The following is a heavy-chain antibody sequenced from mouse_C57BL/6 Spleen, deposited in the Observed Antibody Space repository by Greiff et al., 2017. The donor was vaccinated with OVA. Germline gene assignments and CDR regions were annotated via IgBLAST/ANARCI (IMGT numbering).Heavy chain of an antibody. D-gene: IGHD2-4*01. Sequence: DVKLVESGEGSVKPGGSLKLSCAASGFTFSSYAMSWVRQTPEKRLEWVAYISSGGEYIYYADTVKGRFTISRDNARNTLYLQMSSLKSEDTAMYYCTRDRIYYDYDGGFAYWGQGTLVTVSA. J-gene: IGHJ3*01. CDR3: TRDRIYYDYDGGFAY. CDR1: GFTFSSYA. CDR2: ISSGGEYI. V-gene: IGHV5-9-1*02.